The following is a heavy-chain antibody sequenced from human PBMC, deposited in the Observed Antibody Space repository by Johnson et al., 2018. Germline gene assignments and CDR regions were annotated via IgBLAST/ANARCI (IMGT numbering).Heavy chain of an antibody. D-gene: IGHD1-26*01. J-gene: IGHJ3*02. V-gene: IGHV4-59*01. CDR3: ARDVGSGFFDI. Sequence: QVQLQESGPGLVKPSEPLSLTCTVSGGSISSYYWSWIRQPPGKGLAWIGYIYYSGSTNYNPSLKSRVTISVDTSKNPFSLKLSSVTAAATAVYYFARDVGSGFFDIWGQGTMVTVSS. CDR1: GGSISSYY. CDR2: IYYSGST.